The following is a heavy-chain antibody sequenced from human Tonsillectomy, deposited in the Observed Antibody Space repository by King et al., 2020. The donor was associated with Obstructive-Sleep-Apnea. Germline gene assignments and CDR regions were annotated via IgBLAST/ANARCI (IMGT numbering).Heavy chain of an antibody. CDR3: AKDFRDHWSLDY. J-gene: IGHJ4*02. CDR2: ISYDGRNK. V-gene: IGHV3-30*18. CDR1: GFPFRSYG. Sequence: VQLVESGGGVVQPGRSLRVSCADSGFPFRSYGMHWVRQAPGKGLEWGALISYDGRNKYYAESVKGRLTISRDNSKNTVFLQMNSLRTEDTAVYYCAKDFRDHWSLDYWGQGTLVTVSS.